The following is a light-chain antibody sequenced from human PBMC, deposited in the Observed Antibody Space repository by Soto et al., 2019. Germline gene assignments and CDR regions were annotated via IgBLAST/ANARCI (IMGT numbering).Light chain of an antibody. CDR3: SSYTPSSTLRV. J-gene: IGLJ3*02. CDR1: SSDIGTYNY. V-gene: IGLV2-14*01. CDR2: EVS. Sequence: QSALTQPASVSGSPGQSITISCTGTSSDIGTYNYVSWYQHHPGKAPKLMIYEVSNRPSGVSDRFSGSKSGNTASLTISGLQAEDEADYYCSSYTPSSTLRVFGGGTQLTVL.